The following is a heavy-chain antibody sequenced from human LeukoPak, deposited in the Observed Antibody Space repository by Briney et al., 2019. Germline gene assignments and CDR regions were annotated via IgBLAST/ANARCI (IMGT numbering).Heavy chain of an antibody. J-gene: IGHJ4*02. CDR1: GGTFSSYA. CDR3: ARDSTGSSSWLFQFDY. CDR2: IIPIFGTA. Sequence: ASVKVSCKASGGTFSSYAISWVRQAPGQGLEWMGGIIPIFGTANYAQKFQGRVTITADESTSTAYMELSSLRSEDTAVYYCARDSTGSSSWLFQFDYWGQGTLVTVSS. D-gene: IGHD6-13*01. V-gene: IGHV1-69*13.